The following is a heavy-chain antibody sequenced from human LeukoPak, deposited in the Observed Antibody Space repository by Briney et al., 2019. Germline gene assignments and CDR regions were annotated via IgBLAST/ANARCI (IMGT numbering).Heavy chain of an antibody. Sequence: GGSLRLSCAASGFTFSSYAMHWVRQAPGKGLEWVAIISYDGSNKYYADSVKGRFTISRDNAKNTLYLTRNSLRSEDQTGYYCSRAMPHDNWFNPWGQGSLVTVSS. CDR2: ISYDGSNK. D-gene: IGHD2-2*01. CDR1: GFTFSSYA. CDR3: SRAMPHDNWFNP. V-gene: IGHV3-30*04. J-gene: IGHJ5*02.